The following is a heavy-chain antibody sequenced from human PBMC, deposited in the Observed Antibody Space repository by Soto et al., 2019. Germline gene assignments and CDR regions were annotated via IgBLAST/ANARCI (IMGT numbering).Heavy chain of an antibody. CDR1: GFTFSSYW. CDR3: ARGQVGAFDS. Sequence: EVQLVESGGGLVQPGGSLRLSCAASGFTFSSYWMHCVRQATGKGLVWVSRINSDGSSTSYADSVKGLFTISRDNAKNTRYLQMNSMRAEDPAVYYCARGQVGAFDSCGQGTLVTVSS. D-gene: IGHD1-26*01. J-gene: IGHJ4*02. V-gene: IGHV3-74*01. CDR2: INSDGSST.